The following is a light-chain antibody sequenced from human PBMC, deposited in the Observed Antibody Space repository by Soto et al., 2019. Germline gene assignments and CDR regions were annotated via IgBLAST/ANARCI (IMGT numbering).Light chain of an antibody. V-gene: IGKV3-20*01. CDR1: QRVSSND. CDR2: GAS. J-gene: IGKJ4*02. CDR3: QQYGSYPWT. Sequence: IAFAKSAVPLTQPPADRATLSGRGGQRVSSNDLAWYQQKPGQAPRLLIYGASSRASGIPERFSGSGSGTDFTLTISRLEPEDFAVYYCQQYGSYPWTFGGGTKVDI.